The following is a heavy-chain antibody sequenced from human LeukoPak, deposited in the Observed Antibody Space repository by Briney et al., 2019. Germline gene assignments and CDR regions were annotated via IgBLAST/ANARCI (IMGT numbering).Heavy chain of an antibody. Sequence: GGSLRLSCAASGFTFTSYAMSWVRQAPGKGLEWVSGISESGGSTYYADSVKGRFTISRDNSKNTLYMQMNNLGAEDTAVYYCAKGRESSGWYIFDYWGQGTLVTVSS. CDR2: ISESGGST. J-gene: IGHJ4*02. CDR1: GFTFTSYA. D-gene: IGHD6-19*01. V-gene: IGHV3-23*01. CDR3: AKGRESSGWYIFDY.